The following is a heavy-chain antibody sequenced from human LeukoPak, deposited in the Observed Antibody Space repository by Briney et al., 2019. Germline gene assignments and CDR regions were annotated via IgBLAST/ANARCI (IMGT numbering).Heavy chain of an antibody. V-gene: IGHV1-18*01. CDR2: ISAYNRNT. D-gene: IGHD6-13*01. CDR3: ARVGEQQLGSDY. Sequence: VSQKVSYKAYGYTFTSYGIRWVRPAPGQGLECMESISAYNRNTNYAQKLHATVTMTTDTSTSTAYMELRSLRSDDTHVYYCARVGEQQLGSDYRGQRTLVTASS. J-gene: IGHJ4*02. CDR1: GYTFTSYG.